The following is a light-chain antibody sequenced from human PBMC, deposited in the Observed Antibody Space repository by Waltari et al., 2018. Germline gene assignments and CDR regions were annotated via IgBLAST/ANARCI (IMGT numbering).Light chain of an antibody. Sequence: QSVLTQPPSASGTPGQRVTISCSGSSSNIGSNHVYWYQQLPGTAPKLLIYRNNQRPSGVPDRVSGAKSGTSASLAISGLRSEDEADYYCAAWDDSLSGYVFGTGTKVTVL. V-gene: IGLV1-47*01. CDR3: AAWDDSLSGYV. CDR2: RNN. CDR1: SSNIGSNH. J-gene: IGLJ1*01.